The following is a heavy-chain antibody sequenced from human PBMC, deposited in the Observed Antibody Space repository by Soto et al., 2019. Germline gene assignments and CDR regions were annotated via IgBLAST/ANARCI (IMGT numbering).Heavy chain of an antibody. J-gene: IGHJ6*02. D-gene: IGHD1-7*01. CDR3: AKCQSNWYLRVYYYYGMDV. V-gene: IGHV3-23*01. CDR2: ISGSGGST. Sequence: EVQLLESGGGLVQPGGSLRLSCAASGFTFSSYAMSWVRQAPGKGLEWVSAISGSGGSTYYADSVKGRFTISRDNSKNTLYLQMNSLRAEDTAVYYCAKCQSNWYLRVYYYYGMDVWGQGTTVTVSS. CDR1: GFTFSSYA.